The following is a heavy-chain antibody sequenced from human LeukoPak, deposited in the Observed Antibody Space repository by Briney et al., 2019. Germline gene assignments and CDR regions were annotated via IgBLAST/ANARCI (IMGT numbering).Heavy chain of an antibody. J-gene: IGHJ5*02. D-gene: IGHD3-3*01. V-gene: IGHV1-2*02. CDR2: INPNSGGT. CDR1: GYTFTGYY. CDR3: ARATTYYDFWSGYNWFDP. Sequence: GASVKVSCKASGYTFTGYYMHWVRQAPGQGLEWMGWINPNSGGTNYAQKFQGRVTMTRDTSISTAYMELSRLRSDDTAVYYCARATTYYDFWSGYNWFDPWGQGTLVTASS.